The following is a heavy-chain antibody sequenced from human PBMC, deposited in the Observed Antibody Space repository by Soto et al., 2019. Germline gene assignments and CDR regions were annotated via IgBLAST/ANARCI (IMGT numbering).Heavy chain of an antibody. D-gene: IGHD3-22*01. J-gene: IGHJ4*02. Sequence: GGSLRLSCAASGFTFSSYSMNWVRQAPGKGLEWVSYISSSSTIYYADSVKGRFTISRDNAKNSLYLQMNSLRDEDTAVYYCARGITMLDFDYWGQGTLVTVSS. CDR3: ARGITMLDFDY. V-gene: IGHV3-48*02. CDR2: ISSSSTI. CDR1: GFTFSSYS.